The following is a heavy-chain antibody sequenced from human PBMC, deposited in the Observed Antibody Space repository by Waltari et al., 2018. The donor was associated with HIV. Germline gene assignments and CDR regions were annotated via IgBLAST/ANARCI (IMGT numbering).Heavy chain of an antibody. CDR1: GFTFSNYA. J-gene: IGHJ6*02. D-gene: IGHD6-19*01. V-gene: IGHV3-23*01. CDR2: IRDTGSGT. CDR3: AKDSSGSYFLRESSGGLDV. Sequence: EVQLLESGGGLVQPGGSLRLSCAASGFTFSNYAVPWVRPAPGKGLEWVSAIRDTGSGTYYADSVKCRLTISRDNSKNTLYLQMNSLRAEDTAVYYCAKDSSGSYFLRESSGGLDVWGQGTTVTV.